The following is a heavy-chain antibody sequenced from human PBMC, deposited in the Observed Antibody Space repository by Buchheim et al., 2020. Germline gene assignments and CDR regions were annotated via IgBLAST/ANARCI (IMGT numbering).Heavy chain of an antibody. D-gene: IGHD4-23*01. Sequence: QVQLVESGGGLVKPGRSLRLSCAASGFTFSDYYMSWIRQAPGRGLEWVSYISGSGRTIYHADSVKGRFTISRDNAKNLLYLQMNSLRAEDTAVYYCARTRGGSSYYYYYGMDVWGQGTT. V-gene: IGHV3-11*01. CDR3: ARTRGGSSYYYYYGMDV. CDR2: ISGSGRTI. J-gene: IGHJ6*02. CDR1: GFTFSDYY.